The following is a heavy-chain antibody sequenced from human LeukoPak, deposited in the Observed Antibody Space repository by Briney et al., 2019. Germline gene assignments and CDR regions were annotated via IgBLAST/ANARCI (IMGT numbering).Heavy chain of an antibody. CDR3: ARDFRAVALADY. D-gene: IGHD6-19*01. CDR1: GYTFTGYY. V-gene: IGHV1-2*02. Sequence: ASVTVSCKASGYTFTGYYMHWVRQAPGQGLEWMGWINPNSGGTNYAQKFQGRVTMTRDTSISTAYMELSRLRSDDTAVYYCARDFRAVALADYWGQGTLVTVSS. CDR2: INPNSGGT. J-gene: IGHJ4*02.